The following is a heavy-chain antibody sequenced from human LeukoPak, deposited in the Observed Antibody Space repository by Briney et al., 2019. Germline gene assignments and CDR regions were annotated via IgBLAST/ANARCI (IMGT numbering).Heavy chain of an antibody. J-gene: IGHJ4*02. D-gene: IGHD6-13*01. CDR3: AREYSSRTPFDY. CDR1: GYTFTSYD. CDR2: MNPNSGNT. Sequence: GASVKVSCKASGYTFTSYDINWVRQATGQGREWMGWMNPNSGNTGYAQKFQGRVTMTRDTSISTAYMELSRLRSDDTAVYYCAREYSSRTPFDYWGQGTLVTVSS. V-gene: IGHV1-8*01.